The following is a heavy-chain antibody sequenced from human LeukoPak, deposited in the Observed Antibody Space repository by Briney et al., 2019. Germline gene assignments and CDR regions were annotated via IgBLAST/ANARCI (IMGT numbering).Heavy chain of an antibody. Sequence: GSLRLSCTASGFTFGDYAMSWVRQAPGKGLEWVGFIRGKAYGGTTEYAASVKGRFTISRDDSKSIAYLQMNSLKTEDTAVYYCTRGGGYSGYDYYYYYGMDVWGKGTTVTVSS. J-gene: IGHJ6*04. CDR1: GFTFGDYA. CDR3: TRGGGYSGYDYYYYYGMDV. CDR2: IRGKAYGGTT. D-gene: IGHD5-12*01. V-gene: IGHV3-49*04.